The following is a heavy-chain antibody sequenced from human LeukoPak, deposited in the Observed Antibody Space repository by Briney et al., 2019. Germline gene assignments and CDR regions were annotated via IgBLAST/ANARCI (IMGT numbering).Heavy chain of an antibody. J-gene: IGHJ4*02. V-gene: IGHV4-39*01. CDR3: ARRGACYGDPSFDY. Sequence: PSETLLLPCTVSGGSISSSSYYWGWIRQPPGKGLEWIGSIYYSGSTYYTPSLKSRVTISVDTSKNTLSLKLSSVTAADTAVYYCARRGACYGDPSFDYWGQGTLVTVSS. CDR1: GGSISSSSYY. D-gene: IGHD4-17*01. CDR2: IYYSGST.